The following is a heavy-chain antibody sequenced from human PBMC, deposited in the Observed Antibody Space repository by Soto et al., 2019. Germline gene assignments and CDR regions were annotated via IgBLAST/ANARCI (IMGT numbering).Heavy chain of an antibody. J-gene: IGHJ6*03. CDR2: ISSSSSTI. CDR3: ARAQVRGIFKLYYYMDV. D-gene: IGHD3-10*01. CDR1: GFTFRNYA. Sequence: GGSLRLSCAASGFTFRNYAMSWVRQAPGKGLEWVSYISSSSSTIYYADSVKGRFTISRDNAKNSLYLQMNSLRAEDTAVYYCARAQVRGIFKLYYYMDVWGKGTTVTVSS. V-gene: IGHV3-48*01.